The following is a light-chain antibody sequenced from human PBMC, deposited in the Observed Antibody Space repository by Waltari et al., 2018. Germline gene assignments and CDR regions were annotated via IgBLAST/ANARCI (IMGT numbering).Light chain of an antibody. CDR2: DVT. V-gene: IGLV2-11*01. CDR3: CSYAGSHTWV. CDR1: SNDVGSYRY. Sequence: QSALTQPRPVSGSPGQSVTLSCTGSSNDVGSYRYFSWFQQYPGKAPKHIIHDVTTRPSWLPDRFSGSKSDNTAYLTISGLQSGDEADYDCCSYAGSHTWVFGGGTTLTVL. J-gene: IGLJ3*02.